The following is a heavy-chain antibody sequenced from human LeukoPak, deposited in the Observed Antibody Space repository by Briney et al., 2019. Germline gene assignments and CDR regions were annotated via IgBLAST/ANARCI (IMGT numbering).Heavy chain of an antibody. CDR1: GGSFSGYY. J-gene: IGHJ3*02. V-gene: IGHV4-34*01. CDR3: ARGRPYYYGAFDI. Sequence: SETLSLTCAVCGGSFSGYYWSWIRQPPGKGLEWIGEINHSGSTNYNPSLKSRVTISVDTSKNQFSLKLSSVTAADTAVYYCARGRPYYYGAFDIWGQGTMVTVSS. CDR2: INHSGST. D-gene: IGHD3-10*01.